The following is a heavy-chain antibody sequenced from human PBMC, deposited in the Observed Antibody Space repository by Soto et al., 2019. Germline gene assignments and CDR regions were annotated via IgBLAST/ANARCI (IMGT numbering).Heavy chain of an antibody. J-gene: IGHJ5*02. D-gene: IGHD3-10*01. Sequence: QLQLQESGPGLVKPSETLSLTCTISGDSISNSNYYWGWIRQPPGKGLEWIGSIYYGGSTYYNPSLKSRVTISVDTSRNQFSLKLRSVTAGDTAVYHCARTGYGSGRTWFDPWGQGTLVTVSS. V-gene: IGHV4-39*01. CDR3: ARTGYGSGRTWFDP. CDR1: GDSISNSNYY. CDR2: IYYGGST.